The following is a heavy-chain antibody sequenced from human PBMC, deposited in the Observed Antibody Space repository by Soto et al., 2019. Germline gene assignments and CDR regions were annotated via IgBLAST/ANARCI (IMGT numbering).Heavy chain of an antibody. Sequence: EVQLLESGGGLVQPGGSLRLSCAASGFTFNTYAMSCVRQAPGKGLEWVSAISGSGDSTYYAESVKGRFTISTDNSKNTRYLQRNSRRAEDTAVYYCATLLCSGGSGDFAVPYYCDYWGPGSRVVVSS. CDR2: ISGSGDST. J-gene: IGHJ4*02. CDR3: ATLLCSGGSGDFAVPYYCDY. D-gene: IGHD2-15*01. CDR1: GFTFNTYA. V-gene: IGHV3-23*01.